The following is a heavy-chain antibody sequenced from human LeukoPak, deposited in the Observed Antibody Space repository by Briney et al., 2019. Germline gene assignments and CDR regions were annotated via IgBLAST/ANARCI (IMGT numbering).Heavy chain of an antibody. V-gene: IGHV4-59*01. CDR2: IYYSGSA. CDR1: GGSISAYY. Sequence: PSETLSLTCTVSGGSISAYYWNWIRQPPGKGLEWIGYIYYSGSADYNPALKSRVTISVDTSKNQFSLKLSSVTAADTAVYYCARARLDSSGRFDYWGQGTLVTVSS. CDR3: ARARLDSSGRFDY. D-gene: IGHD3-22*01. J-gene: IGHJ4*02.